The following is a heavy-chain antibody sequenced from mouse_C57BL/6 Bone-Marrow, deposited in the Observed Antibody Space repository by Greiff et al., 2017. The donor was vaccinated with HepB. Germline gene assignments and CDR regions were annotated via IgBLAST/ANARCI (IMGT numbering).Heavy chain of an antibody. CDR3: ARSGNYYYGSSHWYFDV. D-gene: IGHD1-1*01. CDR2: IYPRSGNT. Sequence: VQLVESGAELARPGASVKLSCKASGYTFTSYGISWVKQRTGQGLEWIGEIYPRSGNTYYNEKFKGKATLTADKSSSTAYMELRSLTSEDSAVYFCARSGNYYYGSSHWYFDVWGTGTTVTVSS. CDR1: GYTFTSYG. V-gene: IGHV1-81*01. J-gene: IGHJ1*03.